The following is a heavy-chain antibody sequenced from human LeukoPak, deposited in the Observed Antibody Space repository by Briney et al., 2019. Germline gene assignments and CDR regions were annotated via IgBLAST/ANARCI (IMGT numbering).Heavy chain of an antibody. J-gene: IGHJ4*02. Sequence: PGGSLRLSCAASGFTFSNAWMSWVRQAPGKRLEWVGRIKSKTDGGTTDYAAPVKGRFTISRDDSKNTLYLQMNSLKTEDTAVYYCTTAGAYYYDSSGYVVDYWGQGTLVTVSS. CDR3: TTAGAYYYDSSGYVVDY. D-gene: IGHD3-22*01. V-gene: IGHV3-15*01. CDR2: IKSKTDGGTT. CDR1: GFTFSNAW.